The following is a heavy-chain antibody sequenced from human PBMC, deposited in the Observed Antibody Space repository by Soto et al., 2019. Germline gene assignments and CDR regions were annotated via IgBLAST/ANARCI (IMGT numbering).Heavy chain of an antibody. CDR3: ATFRATIRSWVF. V-gene: IGHV1-46*01. CDR2: INPSGGDT. Sequence: SVKVSSKESGCRFAKYYMHWVRQSPGRGLEWMGLINPSGGDTAYAQKIQGRVTMTRDTSTGTVYMELSSLRSEDTAAYSCATFRATIRSWVFWG. CDR1: GCRFAKYY. J-gene: IGHJ6*01. D-gene: IGHD3-10*01.